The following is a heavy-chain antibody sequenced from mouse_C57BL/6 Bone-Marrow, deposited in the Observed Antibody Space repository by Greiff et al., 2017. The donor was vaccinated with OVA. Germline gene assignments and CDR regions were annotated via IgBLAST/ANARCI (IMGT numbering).Heavy chain of an antibody. D-gene: IGHD3-3*01. CDR2: IYPYNGVS. CDR3: AKGTGFDY. V-gene: IGHV1-31*01. J-gene: IGHJ2*01. CDR1: GYYFTGYY. Sequence: VQLQQSGPELVKPGASVKISCKASGYYFTGYYMHWVKQSHGHILDWIGYIYPYNGVSSYNQKFKGKATFTVAKSSSTAYMELRSLTSEASAVYHCAKGTGFDYWGQGTTLTVSS.